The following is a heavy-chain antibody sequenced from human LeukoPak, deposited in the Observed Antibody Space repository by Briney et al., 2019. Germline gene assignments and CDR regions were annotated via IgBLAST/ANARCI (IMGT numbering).Heavy chain of an antibody. J-gene: IGHJ4*02. V-gene: IGHV4-30-2*01. Sequence: SQTLSLTCAVSGGSISSGGYSWSWIRQPPGKGLEWIGYIYHSGSTYYNPSLKSRVTISVDRSKNQFSLKLSSVTAADTAVYYCAALKIVVVTATPRIFDYWGQGTLVTVSS. CDR1: GGSISSGGYS. D-gene: IGHD2-21*02. CDR2: IYHSGST. CDR3: AALKIVVVTATPRIFDY.